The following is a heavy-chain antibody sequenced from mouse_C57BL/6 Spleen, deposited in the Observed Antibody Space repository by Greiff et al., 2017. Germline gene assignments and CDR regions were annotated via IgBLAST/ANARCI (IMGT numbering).Heavy chain of an antibody. Sequence: EVNPVESGGGLVKPGGSLKLSCAASGFTFSDYGMHWVRQAPEKGLEWVAYISSGSSTIYYADTVKGRFTISRDNAKNTLFLQMTSLRSEDTAMYYCARIYYGNYVYAMDYWGQGTSVTVSS. J-gene: IGHJ4*01. CDR3: ARIYYGNYVYAMDY. V-gene: IGHV5-17*01. D-gene: IGHD2-1*01. CDR2: ISSGSSTI. CDR1: GFTFSDYG.